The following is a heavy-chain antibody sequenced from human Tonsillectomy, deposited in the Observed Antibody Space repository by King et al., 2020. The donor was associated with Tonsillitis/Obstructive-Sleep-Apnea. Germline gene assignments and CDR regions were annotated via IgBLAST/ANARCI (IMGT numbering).Heavy chain of an antibody. J-gene: IGHJ4*02. CDR1: GYTFTTYG. D-gene: IGHD3-22*01. V-gene: IGHV1-18*01. CDR3: ARDSRSHYYDTTGYYTFEY. CDR2: ISAYNGDT. Sequence: GQLVQSGGEVKKPGASVKVSCKASGYTFTTYGISWVRQAPGQGLEWMGWISAYNGDTNYAQKLQDRVTMTTDTSTSTAYMEVRSLRSDDTAVYYCARDSRSHYYDTTGYYTFEYWGQGTLLTVSS.